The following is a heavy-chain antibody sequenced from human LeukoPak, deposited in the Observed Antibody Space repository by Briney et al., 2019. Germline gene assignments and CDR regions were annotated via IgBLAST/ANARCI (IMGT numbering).Heavy chain of an antibody. CDR2: INPSGGST. D-gene: IGHD3-10*01. Sequence: AASLKVSCKASGYTFTSYYMHWVRQAPGQGLEWMGIINPSGGSTSYAQKFQGRVTMTRDTSTSTVYMELSSLRSEDTAVYYCARGQSGSGTYYAPFDPWGQGTLVTVSS. V-gene: IGHV1-46*01. CDR3: ARGQSGSGTYYAPFDP. CDR1: GYTFTSYY. J-gene: IGHJ5*02.